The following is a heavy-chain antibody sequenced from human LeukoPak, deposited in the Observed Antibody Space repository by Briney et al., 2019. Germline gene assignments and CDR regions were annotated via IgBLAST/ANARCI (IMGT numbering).Heavy chain of an antibody. CDR1: GFTFSSYG. Sequence: GGSLRLSCSASGFTFSSYGMHSVRQAPGKGLEWVAVISYYGSIKYYADSVKGRFTISRDNSKNTLYLQMDSLRAEDTAVYYCARDILPYYYGSGYYFDYWGQGTLVTVSS. D-gene: IGHD3-10*01. J-gene: IGHJ4*02. V-gene: IGHV3-30*03. CDR2: ISYYGSIK. CDR3: ARDILPYYYGSGYYFDY.